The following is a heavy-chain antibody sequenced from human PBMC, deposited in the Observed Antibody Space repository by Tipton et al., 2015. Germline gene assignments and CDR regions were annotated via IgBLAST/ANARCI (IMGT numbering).Heavy chain of an antibody. CDR3: ARFDCSGGNFFPEGMDV. J-gene: IGHJ6*02. CDR1: GFTFSSYA. D-gene: IGHD2-15*01. V-gene: IGHV3-48*02. CDR2: ISSSGGTL. Sequence: SLRLSCAASGFTFSSYAMSWVRQAPGKGLEWVSAISSSGGTLYYADSVKGRFTISRDNAKKSLYLQMNSLRDEDTAVYYCARFDCSGGNFFPEGMDVWGQGTTVPVSS.